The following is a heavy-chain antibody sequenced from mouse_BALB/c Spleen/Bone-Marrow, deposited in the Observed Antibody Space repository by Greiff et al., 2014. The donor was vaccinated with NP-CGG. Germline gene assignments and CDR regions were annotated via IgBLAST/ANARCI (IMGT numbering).Heavy chain of an antibody. CDR1: GYTFTRYW. V-gene: IGHV1-74*01. D-gene: IGHD2-10*02. J-gene: IGHJ3*01. Sequence: QVQLKESGAELVRPGASVNLSCKASGYTFTRYWMNWVKQRPEQGLEWIGRIDPYDSETHYNQKFRDKAILTVDKSSSTAYMQLSSLTSEDSAVYYCSLYGNYRAYWGQGTLVTVSA. CDR3: SLYGNYRAY. CDR2: IDPYDSET.